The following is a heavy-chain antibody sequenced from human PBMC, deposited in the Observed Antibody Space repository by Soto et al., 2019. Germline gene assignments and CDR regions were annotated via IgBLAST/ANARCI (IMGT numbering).Heavy chain of an antibody. J-gene: IGHJ4*02. CDR2: ISAYNGNT. CDR1: GYTFTSYG. D-gene: IGHD6-19*01. CDR3: ARRVAVAGRREIDY. V-gene: IGHV1-18*01. Sequence: ASVKVSCKASGYTFTSYGISWVRQAPGQGLEWMGWISAYNGNTNYAQKIQGRVTMTTDTSTSTAYMELRSLRSDDTAVYYCARRVAVAGRREIDYWGQGTLVTVSS.